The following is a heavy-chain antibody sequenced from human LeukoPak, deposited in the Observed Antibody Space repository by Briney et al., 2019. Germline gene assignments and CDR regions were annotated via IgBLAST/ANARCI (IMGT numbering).Heavy chain of an antibody. J-gene: IGHJ3*02. CDR2: TNPSGGST. V-gene: IGHV1-46*03. CDR3: ARAEWSTCCSSDAFDI. Sequence: ASVKVSCKASGYTFTSYYMHWVRQAPGQGREWMGITNPSGGSTSYAQKFQGRVTMTRDTSTCTVYMELSSLRSEDTAVYYCARAEWSTCCSSDAFDIWGQGTMVTVSS. CDR1: GYTFTSYY. D-gene: IGHD2-2*01.